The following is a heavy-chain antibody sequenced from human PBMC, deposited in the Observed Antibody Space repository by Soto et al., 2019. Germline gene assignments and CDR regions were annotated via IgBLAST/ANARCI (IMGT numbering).Heavy chain of an antibody. J-gene: IGHJ6*02. CDR1: GGSISSSSYY. CDR3: ARGGCSGGSCYPTPYYYYYYGMDV. CDR2: IYYSGST. Sequence: PSETLSLTCPVSGGSISSSSYYWGWIRQPPGKGLEWIGSIYYSGSTYYNPSLKSRVTISVDTSKNQFSLKLSSVTAADTAVYYCARGGCSGGSCYPTPYYYYYYGMDVWGQGTTVTVSS. V-gene: IGHV4-39*07. D-gene: IGHD2-15*01.